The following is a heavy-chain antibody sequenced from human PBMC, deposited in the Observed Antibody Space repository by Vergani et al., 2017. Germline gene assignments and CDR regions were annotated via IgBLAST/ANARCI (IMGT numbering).Heavy chain of an antibody. J-gene: IGHJ6*02. Sequence: QVQLVESGGGLVKPGGSLRLSCAASGFTFSDYYMSWIRQAPGKGLEWVSYISSSGSTIYYADSVKGRFTISRDNAKNSLYLQMNSLRAEDPAVYDCARDEMIVAAAIYCYYYGMDVWGQGTTVTVSS. CDR1: GFTFSDYY. V-gene: IGHV3-11*01. D-gene: IGHD6-13*01. CDR2: ISSSGSTI. CDR3: ARDEMIVAAAIYCYYYGMDV.